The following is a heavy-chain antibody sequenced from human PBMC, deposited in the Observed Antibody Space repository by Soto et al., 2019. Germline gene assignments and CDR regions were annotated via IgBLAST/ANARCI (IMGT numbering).Heavy chain of an antibody. J-gene: IGHJ2*01. Sequence: QVQLVESGGGVVQPGRSLRLSCAASGFTFSSYGMHWVRQAPGKGLEWVAVIWYDGSNKYYADSVKGRFTISRDNSKNTLYLQMNSLRAEDTAVYYCARDLVVIAMTTGGYFDLWGRGTLVTVSS. V-gene: IGHV3-33*01. CDR1: GFTFSSYG. D-gene: IGHD2-21*01. CDR3: ARDLVVIAMTTGGYFDL. CDR2: IWYDGSNK.